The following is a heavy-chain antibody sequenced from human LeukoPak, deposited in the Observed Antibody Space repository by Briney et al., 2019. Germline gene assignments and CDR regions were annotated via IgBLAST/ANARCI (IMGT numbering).Heavy chain of an antibody. CDR1: GGSISSGSYY. Sequence: PSETLSLTCTVSGGSISSGSYYWSWIRQPAGKGLEWIGRIYTSGSTNYNPSLKSRVTISVDTSKNQFSLKLSSVTAADTAVYYCAREMATITFDYWGQGTLVTVSS. CDR3: AREMATITFDY. CDR2: IYTSGST. D-gene: IGHD5-24*01. J-gene: IGHJ4*02. V-gene: IGHV4-61*02.